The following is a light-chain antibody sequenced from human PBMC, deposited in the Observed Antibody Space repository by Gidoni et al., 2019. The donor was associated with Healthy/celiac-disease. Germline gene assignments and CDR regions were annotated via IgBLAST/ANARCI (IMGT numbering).Light chain of an antibody. CDR2: AAS. Sequence: DIEMTQSLSSVSASVGDRVTITCRASQRISSWLAWYQQTPGKAPKLLIYAASSLQSGVPSRFSGSGSGTDFTLTISSLQPEDFATYYCQQANSFPPITFGGGTKVEIK. J-gene: IGKJ4*01. CDR3: QQANSFPPIT. V-gene: IGKV1D-12*01. CDR1: QRISSW.